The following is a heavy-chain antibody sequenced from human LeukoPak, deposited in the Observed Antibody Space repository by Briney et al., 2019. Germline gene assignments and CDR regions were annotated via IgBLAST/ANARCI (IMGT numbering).Heavy chain of an antibody. V-gene: IGHV4-4*07. J-gene: IGHJ4*02. CDR2: IYTSGST. Sequence: SETLSLTCTASGGSISSYYWSWIRQPAGKGLEWIGHIYTSGSTNYNPSLKSRVTMSVDTSKNQFSLQLSSVTAADTAVYYCARINFDCSGGSCYTYYFDYWGQGTLVTVSS. D-gene: IGHD2-15*01. CDR3: ARINFDCSGGSCYTYYFDY. CDR1: GGSISSYY.